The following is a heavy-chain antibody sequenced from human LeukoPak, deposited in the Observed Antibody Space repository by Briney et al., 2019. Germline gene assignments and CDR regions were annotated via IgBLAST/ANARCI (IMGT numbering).Heavy chain of an antibody. Sequence: PSETLSLTCTVSGGSISSYYWSWIRKPPGKGLEWIGYIYYSGSTNYNPSLTSRVTISVDTSKNQFSLKLSSVTAADTAVYYCARVTNYYDSSGYYWAYWYFDLWGRGTLVTVSS. V-gene: IGHV4-59*01. CDR3: ARVTNYYDSSGYYWAYWYFDL. D-gene: IGHD3-22*01. CDR2: IYYSGST. CDR1: GGSISSYY. J-gene: IGHJ2*01.